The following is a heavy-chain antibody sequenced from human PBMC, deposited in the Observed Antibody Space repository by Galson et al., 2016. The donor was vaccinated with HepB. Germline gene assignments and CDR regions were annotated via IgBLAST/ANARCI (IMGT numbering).Heavy chain of an antibody. CDR3: AGSSGWQGDY. V-gene: IGHV4-59*02. CDR1: GASVSSAY. CDR2: IYHTGST. J-gene: IGHJ4*02. Sequence: SETLSLTCTVSGASVSSAYWSWIRQSPGKGLEWIGYIYHTGSTRCNPSLNSRALIPVDRSRNQFSLSLTSMTAADTAVYYCAGSSGWQGDYWGQGTLVTVSS. D-gene: IGHD6-19*01.